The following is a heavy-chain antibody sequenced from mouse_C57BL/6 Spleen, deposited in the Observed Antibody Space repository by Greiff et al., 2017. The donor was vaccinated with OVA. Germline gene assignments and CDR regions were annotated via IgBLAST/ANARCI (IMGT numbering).Heavy chain of an antibody. J-gene: IGHJ1*03. CDR2: IYPGSGST. CDR3: ARQATVVANWYFDV. V-gene: IGHV1-55*01. D-gene: IGHD1-1*01. CDR1: GYTFTSYW. Sequence: QVQLQQPGAELVKPGASVKMSCKASGYTFTSYWITWVKQRPGQGLEWIGDIYPGSGSTNYNEKFKSKATLTVDTSSSTAYMQLSSLTSENSAVYYCARQATVVANWYFDVWGTGTTVTVSS.